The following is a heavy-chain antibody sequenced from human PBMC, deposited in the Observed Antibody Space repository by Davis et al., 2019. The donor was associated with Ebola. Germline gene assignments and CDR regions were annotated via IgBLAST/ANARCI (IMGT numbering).Heavy chain of an antibody. D-gene: IGHD3-10*01. V-gene: IGHV1-2*02. J-gene: IGHJ6*02. Sequence: ASVKVSCKASGYTFTGYYMHWVRQAPGQGLEWMGWINPNSGGTNYAQKFQGRVTMTRDTSISTAYMELSRLRSDDTAVYYCAREIGGSGSYYIPWGYYYGMDVWGQGTTVTVSS. CDR2: INPNSGGT. CDR3: AREIGGSGSYYIPWGYYYGMDV. CDR1: GYTFTGYY.